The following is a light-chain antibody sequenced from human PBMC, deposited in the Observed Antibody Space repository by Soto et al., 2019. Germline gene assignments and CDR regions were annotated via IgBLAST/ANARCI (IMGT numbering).Light chain of an antibody. V-gene: IGKV1-17*01. Sequence: DIQMTQSPSSLSASVGDSVTITCRASQAIRNDLGWYQQKPGRAPKRLIFATSILHSGVPSRFRGSGSGTEFTLTINGLQPEDVATYYCLHHYTYPWTFGQGTKVEI. CDR2: ATS. J-gene: IGKJ1*01. CDR3: LHHYTYPWT. CDR1: QAIRND.